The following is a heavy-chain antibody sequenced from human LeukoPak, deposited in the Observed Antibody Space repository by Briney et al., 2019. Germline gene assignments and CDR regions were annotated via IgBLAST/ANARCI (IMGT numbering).Heavy chain of an antibody. V-gene: IGHV3-33*03. J-gene: IGHJ4*02. CDR2: IWYDGSNK. Sequence: GRSLRLSCAASGFTFSSYGMHWVRQAPGKGLEWVAVIWYDGSNKYYADSVKGRFTISRDNAKNSLYLQMNSLRAEDTAVYYCASRGPGYYFDYWGQGTLVTVSS. D-gene: IGHD1-14*01. CDR1: GFTFSSYG. CDR3: ASRGPGYYFDY.